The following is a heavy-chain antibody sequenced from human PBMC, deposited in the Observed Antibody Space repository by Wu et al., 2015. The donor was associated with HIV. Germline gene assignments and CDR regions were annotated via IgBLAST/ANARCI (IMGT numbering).Heavy chain of an antibody. J-gene: IGHJ3*01. CDR1: GDTFTDFA. V-gene: IGHV1-69*12. CDR2: ITPVFATI. Sequence: QVQLVQSGAEVKKPGSSMKVSCRTSGDTFTDFAITWVRQAPGQGLEWMGGITPVFATINYAQKFQDRVNIIADESTSTVFMEMSGLTPEDTAVYYCARDRADLLSAFDLWGPRDSGHRVF. D-gene: IGHD2/OR15-2a*01. CDR3: ARDRADLLSAFDL.